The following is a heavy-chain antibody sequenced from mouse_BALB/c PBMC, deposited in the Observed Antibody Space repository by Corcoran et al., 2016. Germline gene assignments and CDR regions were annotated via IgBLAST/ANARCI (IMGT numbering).Heavy chain of an antibody. CDR3: ARWDWYFDV. V-gene: IGHV14-3*02. Sequence: EVQLQQSGAELVKPGASVKLSCTASGFDIKDTSMHWVNQRPEQGLEWIGRIDPANGKTKYDPKFQGKATIIADTSSNTAYLQLSSLTSEDTAVYYCARWDWYFDVWGAGTPVTVSS. CDR2: IDPANGKT. CDR1: GFDIKDTS. J-gene: IGHJ1*01.